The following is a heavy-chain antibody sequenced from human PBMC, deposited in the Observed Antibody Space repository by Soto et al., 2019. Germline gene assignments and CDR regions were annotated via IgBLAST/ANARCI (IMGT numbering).Heavy chain of an antibody. V-gene: IGHV4-31*03. Sequence: QVQLQESGPGLVKPSQTLSLTCTVSGGSISSGGYYWSWIRQHPGKGLEWIGYIYYSGSTYYNPSLKSRVTISVDTSKNQFSLKLSSVTAADTAVYYCARGAWVVAATRAFDYWGQGTLVTVSS. D-gene: IGHD2-15*01. CDR1: GGSISSGGYY. CDR3: ARGAWVVAATRAFDY. CDR2: IYYSGST. J-gene: IGHJ4*02.